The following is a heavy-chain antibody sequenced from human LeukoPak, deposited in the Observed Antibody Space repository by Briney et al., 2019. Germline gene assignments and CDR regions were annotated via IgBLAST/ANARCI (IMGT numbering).Heavy chain of an antibody. CDR3: ARGRVSGTTLVTWFDT. Sequence: EASVKVSCKASGGTFSSCAISWVRQAPGQGLEWLGGIISISPTANYAQKFQDRVTMNMDESTTTAFMELSSLRSDDTAVYYCARGRVSGTTLVTWFDTWGQGTLVTVSS. J-gene: IGHJ5*02. CDR2: IISISPTA. D-gene: IGHD5-18*01. CDR1: GGTFSSCA. V-gene: IGHV1-69*05.